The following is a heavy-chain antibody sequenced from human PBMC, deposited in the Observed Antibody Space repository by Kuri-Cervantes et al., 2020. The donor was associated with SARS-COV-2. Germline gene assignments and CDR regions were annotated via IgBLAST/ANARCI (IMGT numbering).Heavy chain of an antibody. CDR2: ISYDGSNK. J-gene: IGHJ6*03. V-gene: IGHV3-30*04. CDR3: ARAMTADYFYFQYMDV. CDR1: GFTFSSYA. Sequence: GESLKISCAASGFTFSSYAMHWVRQAPGKGLEWVAVISYDGSNKYYADSVKGRFTISRDNSKNTLYLQMNSLRAEDTAVYYCARAMTADYFYFQYMDVWGKGTTVTVSS. D-gene: IGHD2-21*02.